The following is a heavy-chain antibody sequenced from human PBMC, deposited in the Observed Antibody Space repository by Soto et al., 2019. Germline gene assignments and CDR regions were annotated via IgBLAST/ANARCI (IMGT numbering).Heavy chain of an antibody. CDR3: ARRYGGNLDY. CDR2: IYYSGST. V-gene: IGHV4-59*08. D-gene: IGHD1-26*01. Sequence: QVQLQESGPGLVKPSATLSLTCTVSGGSISSYYWSWIRQPPGKGLEWIGYIYYSGSTNYNPSLQSRVTISVDTAKNHFSLKLSSVTAADTAVYYCARRYGGNLDYWGQGTLVTVSS. J-gene: IGHJ4*02. CDR1: GGSISSYY.